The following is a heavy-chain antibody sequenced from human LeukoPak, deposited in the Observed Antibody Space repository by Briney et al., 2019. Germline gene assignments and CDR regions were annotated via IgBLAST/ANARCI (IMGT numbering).Heavy chain of an antibody. CDR1: GFTFDDYG. J-gene: IGHJ3*02. V-gene: IGHV3-30*02. D-gene: IGHD3-10*01. CDR2: IRYDGSDK. CDR3: AKAYRVLRGAFDI. Sequence: PGGSLRLSCAASGFTFDDYGMHWVRQAPGKGLEWVAFIRYDGSDKYYADSVKGRFTISRDNSKNTLSLQVNSLRAEDTAVYYCAKAYRVLRGAFDIWGHGTMVTVSS.